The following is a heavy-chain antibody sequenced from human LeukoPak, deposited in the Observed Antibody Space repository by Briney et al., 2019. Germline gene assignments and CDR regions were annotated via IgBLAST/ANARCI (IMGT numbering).Heavy chain of an antibody. Sequence: PSETLSLTSTVSGGSISSYYWSWIRQPPGKGLEWIGYIYYSGNTNYNPSPKSRVTISVDTSKNQFSLKLSSVTAADTAVYYCATRSTGVAATFDSWGQGALVTVSS. CDR2: IYYSGNT. D-gene: IGHD2-15*01. J-gene: IGHJ4*02. V-gene: IGHV4-59*01. CDR1: GGSISSYY. CDR3: ATRSTGVAATFDS.